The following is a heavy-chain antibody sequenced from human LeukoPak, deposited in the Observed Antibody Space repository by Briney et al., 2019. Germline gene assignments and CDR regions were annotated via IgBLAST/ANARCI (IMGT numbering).Heavy chain of an antibody. CDR1: GGSISSYY. CDR2: IYTSGST. Sequence: SETLSLTCTVSGGSISSYYWSWIRQPAGKGLEWIGRIYTSGSTNYNPSLKSRVTISVDTSKNQFSLKLSSVTAADTAVYYCARVVAVAGLGFFDYWGQGTLVTVSS. D-gene: IGHD6-19*01. V-gene: IGHV4-4*07. J-gene: IGHJ4*02. CDR3: ARVVAVAGLGFFDY.